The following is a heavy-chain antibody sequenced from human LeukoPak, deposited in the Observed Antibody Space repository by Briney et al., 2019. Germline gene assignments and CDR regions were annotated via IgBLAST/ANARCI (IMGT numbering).Heavy chain of an antibody. Sequence: PGRSLRLSCAASGFTFSSYAMHWVRQAPGKGLEWVAVISYDGSNKYYADSVKGRFTISRDNSKNTLYLQMNSLRAEDTAVYYCARGIGFPYYYDSSGYPNWFDPWGQGTLVTVSS. V-gene: IGHV3-30*04. CDR1: GFTFSSYA. CDR3: ARGIGFPYYYDSSGYPNWFDP. D-gene: IGHD3-22*01. J-gene: IGHJ5*02. CDR2: ISYDGSNK.